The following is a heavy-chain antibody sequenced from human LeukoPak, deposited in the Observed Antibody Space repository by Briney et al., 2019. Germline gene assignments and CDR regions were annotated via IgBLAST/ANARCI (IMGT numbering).Heavy chain of an antibody. CDR2: IIPIFGTA. V-gene: IGHV1-69*13. CDR3: ASPIGRYCSSTSCYTRDAFDI. D-gene: IGHD2-2*02. CDR1: GYSFVGYG. J-gene: IGHJ3*02. Sequence: SVKVSCKASGYSFVGYGITWVRQAPGQGLEWMGGIIPIFGTANYAQKFQGRVTITADESTSTAYMELSSLRSEDTAVYYCASPIGRYCSSTSCYTRDAFDIWGQGTMVTVSS.